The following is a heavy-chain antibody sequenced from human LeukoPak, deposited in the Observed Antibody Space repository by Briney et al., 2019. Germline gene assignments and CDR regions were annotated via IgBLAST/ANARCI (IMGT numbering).Heavy chain of an antibody. Sequence: GRSLRLSCAASGFTFSSYGMHWVRQAPGKGLEWVAVIWYDGSNKYYADSVKGRFTISRDNSKNTLYLQMNSLRGEDTAVYYCAKGSSDWGSNWGQGTLVTVSS. CDR1: GFTFSSYG. CDR3: AKGSSDWGSN. J-gene: IGHJ4*02. D-gene: IGHD7-27*01. CDR2: IWYDGSNK. V-gene: IGHV3-33*06.